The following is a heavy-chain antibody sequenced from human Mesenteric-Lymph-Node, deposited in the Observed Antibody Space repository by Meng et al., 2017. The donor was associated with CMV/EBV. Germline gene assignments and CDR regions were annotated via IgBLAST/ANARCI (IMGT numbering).Heavy chain of an antibody. CDR3: ARHQRWLKSEGGFNY. CDR2: INHSGST. Sequence: LQQWGAGLLKPSETLSPPWAVYGGSFSGYYWSWIRPPPGKGLEWIGEINHSGSTNYNPSLKSRVTISVDTSKNQFSLKLSSVTAADTAVYYCARHQRWLKSEGGFNYWGQGTLVPSPQ. V-gene: IGHV4-34*01. J-gene: IGHJ4*02. CDR1: GGSFSGYY. D-gene: IGHD4-23*01.